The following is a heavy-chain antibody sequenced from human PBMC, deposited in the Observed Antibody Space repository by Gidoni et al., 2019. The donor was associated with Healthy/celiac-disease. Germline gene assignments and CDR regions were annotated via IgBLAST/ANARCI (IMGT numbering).Heavy chain of an antibody. D-gene: IGHD3-22*01. CDR3: ARADYDSSGLTS. CDR2: IGTAGDT. Sequence: EVQLVESGGGLVQPGGSLRLSCAASGFTFSSYDMHWVRQATGKGLEGVSAIGTAGDTYYPGSVKGRFTISRENAKNSLYLQMNSLRAGDTAVYYCARADYDSSGLTSWGQGTLVTVSS. J-gene: IGHJ5*02. CDR1: GFTFSSYD. V-gene: IGHV3-13*01.